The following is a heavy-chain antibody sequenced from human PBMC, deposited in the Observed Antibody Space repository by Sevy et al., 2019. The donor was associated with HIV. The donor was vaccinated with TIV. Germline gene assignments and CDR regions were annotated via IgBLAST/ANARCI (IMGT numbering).Heavy chain of an antibody. D-gene: IGHD3-16*01. Sequence: SETLSLTCAVRGGSIGGYYWSWIRQAPGKGPEWIGEISHSGATNYSPSLASRVTISVDTSNNQLSLRLTSLTAADSGKHFCARGREVATLLGFFDTWGPGTLVTVSS. CDR3: ARGREVATLLGFFDT. CDR1: GGSIGGYY. CDR2: ISHSGAT. V-gene: IGHV4-34*01. J-gene: IGHJ4*02.